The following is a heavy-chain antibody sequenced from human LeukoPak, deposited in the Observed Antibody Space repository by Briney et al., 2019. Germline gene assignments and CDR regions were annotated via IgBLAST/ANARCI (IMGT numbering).Heavy chain of an antibody. J-gene: IGHJ4*02. D-gene: IGHD7-27*01. V-gene: IGHV4-61*05. CDR3: ARGRHWGAGADY. Sequence: PSETLSLTCTVSGGSISSSSYYWGWIRQPPGKGLEWIGYIYYSGSTNYNPSLKSRVTISVDTSKNQFSLKLSSVTAADTAVYYCARGRHWGAGADYWGQGTLVTVSS. CDR1: GGSISSSSYY. CDR2: IYYSGST.